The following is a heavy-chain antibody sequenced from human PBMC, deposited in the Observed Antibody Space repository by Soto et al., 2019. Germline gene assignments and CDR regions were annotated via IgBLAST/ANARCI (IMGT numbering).Heavy chain of an antibody. V-gene: IGHV1-18*01. Sequence: ASVKVSCKASGYTFTSYGISWVRQAPGQGLEWMGWISAYNGNTNYAQKLQGRVTMTTDTSTSTAYMELRSLRSDDTAVYYCARLRIAAAGPPEYYFDYRGQGTLVTVSS. J-gene: IGHJ4*02. D-gene: IGHD6-13*01. CDR2: ISAYNGNT. CDR1: GYTFTSYG. CDR3: ARLRIAAAGPPEYYFDY.